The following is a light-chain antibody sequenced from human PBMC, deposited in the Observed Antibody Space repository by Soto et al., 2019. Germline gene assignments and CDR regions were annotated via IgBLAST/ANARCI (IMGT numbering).Light chain of an antibody. Sequence: EVVLTQSPVILSLSPWEIATLSCRASQSVSVSLAWYQQKPGQAPRLLMYDASKRATGIPARFSGSGSGTDCTLTINRLEPEDFAVYYCQQRSSWGTCGGGTKVDI. CDR3: QQRSSWGT. V-gene: IGKV3-11*01. J-gene: IGKJ4*01. CDR1: QSVSVS. CDR2: DAS.